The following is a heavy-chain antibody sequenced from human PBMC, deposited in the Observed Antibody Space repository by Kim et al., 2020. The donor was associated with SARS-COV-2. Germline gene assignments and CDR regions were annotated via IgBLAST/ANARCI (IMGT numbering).Heavy chain of an antibody. V-gene: IGHV1-69*01. Sequence: FQGRVTITADESTSTAYMELSSLRSEDTAVYYCASIGYYYDSSGYYSFDLWGRGTLVTVSS. D-gene: IGHD3-22*01. CDR3: ASIGYYYDSSGYYSFDL. J-gene: IGHJ2*01.